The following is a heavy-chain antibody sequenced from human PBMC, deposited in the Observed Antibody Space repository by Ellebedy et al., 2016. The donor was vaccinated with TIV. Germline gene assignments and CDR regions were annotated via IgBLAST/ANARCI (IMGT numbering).Heavy chain of an antibody. D-gene: IGHD4-23*01. CDR3: ATTLNYGGNCFFDN. J-gene: IGHJ4*02. CDR1: GFTFSGYW. V-gene: IGHV3-7*01. CDR2: IKQDGSEK. Sequence: GESLKISCAASGFTFSGYWMNWVRQAPGKGLEWVANIKQDGSEKYYVDSVKGRFTISRDNAKNSVDLQMNPLRAEDTAVYYCATTLNYGGNCFFDNWGQGTLVTVSS.